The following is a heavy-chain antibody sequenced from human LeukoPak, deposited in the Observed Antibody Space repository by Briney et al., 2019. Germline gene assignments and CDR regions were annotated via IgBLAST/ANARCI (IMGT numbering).Heavy chain of an antibody. D-gene: IGHD1-7*01. Sequence: SETLSLTCTVSGGSISTNYWSWIRQPPGKGLEWIGYVNYIGSTNYNPSLKSRVTISVDTSKNQFSLKLSSVTAADTAVFYCARVYNWNSDAFDIWGQGTMVTVSS. J-gene: IGHJ3*02. CDR3: ARVYNWNSDAFDI. CDR1: GGSISTNY. CDR2: VNYIGST. V-gene: IGHV4-59*12.